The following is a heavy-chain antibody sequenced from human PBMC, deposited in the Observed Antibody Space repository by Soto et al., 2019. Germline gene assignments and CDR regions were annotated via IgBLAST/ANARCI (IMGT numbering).Heavy chain of an antibody. CDR3: ARDPRGEVHRAFDI. V-gene: IGHV1-2*02. Sequence: ASVDVSCPLCGYMFNGCYIHCVRQATGQGLDWMGWINANSGDKNYAQKFQGRVTITADESTSTAYMELSSLRSEDTAVYYCARDPRGEVHRAFDIWGQGTMVTVSS. CDR1: GYMFNGCY. D-gene: IGHD3-10*01. J-gene: IGHJ3*02. CDR2: INANSGDK.